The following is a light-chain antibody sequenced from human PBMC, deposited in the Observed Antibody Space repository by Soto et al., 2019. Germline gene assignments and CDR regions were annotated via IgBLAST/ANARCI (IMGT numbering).Light chain of an antibody. CDR1: QSVSSTY. CDR2: GAS. J-gene: IGKJ5*01. CDR3: QQYGSSPIT. Sequence: EIVLTQSPGTLSLSPGERATLSCRASQSVSSTYLAWYQQKPGQAPRLLIYGASSRATGIPDRFSGSGSGTDFTLTISRLEPEDFAVYYCQQYGSSPITFGLGARLEIK. V-gene: IGKV3-20*01.